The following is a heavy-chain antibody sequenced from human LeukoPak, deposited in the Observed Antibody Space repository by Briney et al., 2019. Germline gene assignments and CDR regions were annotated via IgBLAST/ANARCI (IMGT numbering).Heavy chain of an antibody. Sequence: PGRSLRLSCAASGFTFDDYAMHWVRQAPGKGLEWVSGISWNSGSIGYADSVKGRFTISRDNAKNSLYLQMNSLRADDTAVYYCATYSSGWHDYWGQGTLVTVSS. V-gene: IGHV3-9*01. D-gene: IGHD6-19*01. CDR1: GFTFDDYA. J-gene: IGHJ4*02. CDR2: ISWNSGSI. CDR3: ATYSSGWHDY.